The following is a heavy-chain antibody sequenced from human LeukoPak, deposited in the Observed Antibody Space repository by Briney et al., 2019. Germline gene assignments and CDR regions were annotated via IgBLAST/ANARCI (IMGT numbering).Heavy chain of an antibody. CDR3: ARDRASLWDPMDV. Sequence: AGGSLRLSCVASGFTFSSYEINWVRQAPGKGLEWVSYISSSGRTIYYADSVKGRFTISRDNAKNSLYLQMNSLRAEDTAVYYCARDRASLWDPMDVWGKGTTVTISS. CDR2: ISSSGRTI. CDR1: GFTFSSYE. J-gene: IGHJ6*03. D-gene: IGHD3-16*01. V-gene: IGHV3-48*03.